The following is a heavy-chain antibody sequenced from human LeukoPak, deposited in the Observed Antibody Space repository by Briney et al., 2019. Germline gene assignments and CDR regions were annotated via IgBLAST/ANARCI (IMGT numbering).Heavy chain of an antibody. D-gene: IGHD1-26*01. Sequence: PGGSLRLSCAASGFTFSSYWMHWVRQAPGKGLVRVSRINSDGSDTRCADSVKGRFTISRDNAKNTLSLQMNSLRVEDTVVYFCARGGSPPEALGDAFDIWGQGTMVTVSS. V-gene: IGHV3-74*01. CDR1: GFTFSSYW. CDR2: INSDGSDT. J-gene: IGHJ3*02. CDR3: ARGGSPPEALGDAFDI.